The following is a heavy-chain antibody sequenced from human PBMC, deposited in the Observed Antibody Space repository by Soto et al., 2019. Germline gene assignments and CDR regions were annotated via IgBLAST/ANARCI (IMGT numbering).Heavy chain of an antibody. Sequence: SETLSLTCTVSGGSISSGDYYWIWIRQPPGKGLEWIGYIYYSGSTYYNPSLKSRVTISVDTSKNQFSLKLSSVTAADTAVYYCARYYDSSGGDWFDPWGQGTLVTV. CDR2: IYYSGST. V-gene: IGHV4-30-4*01. CDR3: ARYYDSSGGDWFDP. CDR1: GGSISSGDYY. J-gene: IGHJ5*02. D-gene: IGHD3-22*01.